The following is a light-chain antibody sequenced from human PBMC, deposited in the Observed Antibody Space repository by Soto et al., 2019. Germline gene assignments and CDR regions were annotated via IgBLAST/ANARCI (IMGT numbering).Light chain of an antibody. CDR3: QQYGSTPPT. J-gene: IGKJ2*01. CDR1: QSVTSSY. CDR2: AAS. Sequence: EIVLTQSPGTLSLSPGERATLSCRASQSVTSSYLAWYQRKPGQAPRLLLFAASTRATGIPDRFSGSGSGTDFPLTISRLEPEDFALYYCQQYGSTPPTFGQGTKVEIK. V-gene: IGKV3-20*01.